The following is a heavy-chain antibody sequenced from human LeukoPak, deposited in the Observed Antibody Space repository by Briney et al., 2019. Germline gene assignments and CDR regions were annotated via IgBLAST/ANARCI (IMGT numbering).Heavy chain of an antibody. D-gene: IGHD2-2*02. V-gene: IGHV4-30-4*08. CDR3: ASRYCSSTSCYIPDV. Sequence: SETLSLTCTVSGGSISSGDYYWSWIRQPPGKGLEWIGYIYYSGSTYYNPSLKSRVTISVDTSKNQFPLKLSSVTAADTAVYYCASRYCSSTSCYIPDVWGKGTTVTVSS. CDR1: GGSISSGDYY. J-gene: IGHJ6*04. CDR2: IYYSGST.